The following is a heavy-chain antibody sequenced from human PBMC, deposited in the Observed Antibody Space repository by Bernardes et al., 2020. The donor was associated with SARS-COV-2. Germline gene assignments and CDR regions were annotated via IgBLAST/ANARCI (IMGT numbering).Heavy chain of an antibody. CDR3: ARDGVDILTGYRAAGDYGMDV. CDR2: ISSSGSTI. Sequence: GGSLRLSRAASGFTFSSYEMNWVRQAPGKGLEWVSYISSSGSTIYYADSVKGRFTISRDNAKNSLYLQMNSLRAEDTAVYYCARDGVDILTGYRAAGDYGMDVWGQGTTVTVSS. CDR1: GFTFSSYE. D-gene: IGHD3-9*01. V-gene: IGHV3-48*03. J-gene: IGHJ6*02.